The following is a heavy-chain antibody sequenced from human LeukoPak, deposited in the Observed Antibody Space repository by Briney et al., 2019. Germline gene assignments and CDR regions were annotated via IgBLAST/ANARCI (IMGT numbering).Heavy chain of an antibody. J-gene: IGHJ5*02. Sequence: SSETLSLTCTVSGGSISSYYWSWIRQPPGKGLEWIGYIYYSGSTNYNPSLKSRVTISVDKSTNQFSLKLRSVTAADTAVYYCARVFYGDYIRWLDPWGQGTLVTVSS. CDR3: ARVFYGDYIRWLDP. D-gene: IGHD4-17*01. CDR2: IYYSGST. CDR1: GGSISSYY. V-gene: IGHV4-59*12.